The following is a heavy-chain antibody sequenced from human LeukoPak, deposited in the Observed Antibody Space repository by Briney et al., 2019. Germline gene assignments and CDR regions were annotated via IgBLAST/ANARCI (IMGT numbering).Heavy chain of an antibody. Sequence: GGSLRLSCAASGFTVSSNYMSWVRQAPGKGLEWVSVIYSGGSTYYADSVKGRFTISRDNSKNTLYLQMNSLRAEDTAVYYCARAMGYKWELRFDYWGQGTLVTVSS. D-gene: IGHD1-26*01. CDR3: ARAMGYKWELRFDY. CDR2: IYSGGST. V-gene: IGHV3-53*01. J-gene: IGHJ4*02. CDR1: GFTVSSNY.